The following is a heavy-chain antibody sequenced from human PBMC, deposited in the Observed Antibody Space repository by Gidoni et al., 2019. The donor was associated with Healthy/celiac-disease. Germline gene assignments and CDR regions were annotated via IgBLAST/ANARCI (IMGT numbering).Heavy chain of an antibody. D-gene: IGHD6-19*01. CDR2: INPNSGGT. V-gene: IGHV1-2*04. CDR3: AREGSSGWGDYYYGMDV. J-gene: IGHJ6*02. Sequence: QVQLVQSGAEVKKPGASVKVSCKASGYTFTGYYMHWVRQAPGQGLEWMGWINPNSGGTNYAQKFQGWVTMTRDTSISTAYMELSRLRSDDTAVYYCAREGSSGWGDYYYGMDVWGQGTTVTVSS. CDR1: GYTFTGYY.